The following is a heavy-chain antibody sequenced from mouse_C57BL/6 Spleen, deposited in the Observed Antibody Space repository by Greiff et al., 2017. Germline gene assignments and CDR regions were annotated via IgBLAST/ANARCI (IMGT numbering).Heavy chain of an antibody. CDR1: GYTFTDYN. CDR2: INPNNGGT. D-gene: IGHD2-1*01. CDR3: ARRRSFYPLYAMDY. J-gene: IGHJ4*01. V-gene: IGHV1-18*01. Sequence: EVQLQQSGPELVKPGASVKIPCKASGYTFTDYNMDWVKQSHGKSLEWIGDINPNNGGTIYNQKFKGKATLTVDKSSSTAYMELRSLTSEDTAVYYCARRRSFYPLYAMDYWGQGTSVTVSS.